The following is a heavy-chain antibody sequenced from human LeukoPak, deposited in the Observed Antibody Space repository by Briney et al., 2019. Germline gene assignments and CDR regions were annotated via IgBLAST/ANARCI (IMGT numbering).Heavy chain of an antibody. V-gene: IGHV3-7*03. CDR1: GFTFSNYW. CDR3: VNGYCSGGSCYSDDWFDP. CDR2: IKLDGSEK. D-gene: IGHD2-15*01. Sequence: GGSLRLSCAASGFTFSNYWMSWVRQAPGKGLEWVANIKLDGSEKYYVDSVKGRFTISRDNAKNSLYLQMNSLRAEDTAVYYCVNGYCSGGSCYSDDWFDPWGQGTLVTVSS. J-gene: IGHJ5*02.